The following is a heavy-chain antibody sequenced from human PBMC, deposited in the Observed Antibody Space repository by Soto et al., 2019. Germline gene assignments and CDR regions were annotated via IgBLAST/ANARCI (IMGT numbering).Heavy chain of an antibody. J-gene: IGHJ6*02. CDR1: GCTFSSYG. CDR3: AKDSGPLWCGELFSYYYYYGMDV. Sequence: GGSRRLSGAASGCTFSSYGMHWVRQAPGKGLEWVAVISYDGSNKYYADSVKGRFTISRDNSKNTLYLQMNSLRAEDTAVYYCAKDSGPLWCGELFSYYYYYGMDVWGQGTTVTVSS. CDR2: ISYDGSNK. D-gene: IGHD3-10*01. V-gene: IGHV3-30*18.